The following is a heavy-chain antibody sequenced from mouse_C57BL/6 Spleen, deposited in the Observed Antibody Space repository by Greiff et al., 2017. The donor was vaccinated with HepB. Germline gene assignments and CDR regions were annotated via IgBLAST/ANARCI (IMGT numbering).Heavy chain of an antibody. Sequence: QVQLKQPGAELVKPGASVKLSCKASGYTFTSYWMQWVKQRPGQGLEWIGEIDPSDSYTNYNQKFKGKATLTVDTSSSTAYMQISSLTSEDSAVYYCARRGDYDYDAYWGQGTTLTVSS. D-gene: IGHD2-4*01. J-gene: IGHJ2*01. CDR2: IDPSDSYT. CDR1: GYTFTSYW. CDR3: ARRGDYDYDAY. V-gene: IGHV1-50*01.